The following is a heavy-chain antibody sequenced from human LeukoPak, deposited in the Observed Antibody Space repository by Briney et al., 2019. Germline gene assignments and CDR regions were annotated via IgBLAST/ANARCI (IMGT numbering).Heavy chain of an antibody. CDR2: ISYDGSNK. V-gene: IGHV3-30*01. Sequence: GGSLRLSCAASGFTFSSYAMHWVRQAPGKWLEWVAAISYDGSNKCYAASVKGRFNIYRDNSKNTLYLQMNSLRAEDTAVYYCARRAYCGGDCPGYFDYWGQGTLVTVSS. CDR3: ARRAYCGGDCPGYFDY. D-gene: IGHD2-21*02. CDR1: GFTFSSYA. J-gene: IGHJ4*02.